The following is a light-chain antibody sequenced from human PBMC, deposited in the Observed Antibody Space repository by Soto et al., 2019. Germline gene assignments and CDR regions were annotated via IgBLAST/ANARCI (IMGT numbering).Light chain of an antibody. CDR2: EVF. V-gene: IGLV2-8*01. CDR1: SSDIGNNNY. J-gene: IGLJ3*02. CDR3: STFGGAKV. Sequence: QSAPTQPPSASGSPGQSVTISCSGSSSDIGNNNYVSWYQQHPGKAPKLLIYEVFKRPSGVPDRFSGSESGNTASLTVSGLQPEDEADYYCSTFGGAKVFGGGTKLTVL.